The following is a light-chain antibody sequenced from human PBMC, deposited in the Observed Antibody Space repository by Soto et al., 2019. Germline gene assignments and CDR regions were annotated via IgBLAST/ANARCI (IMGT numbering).Light chain of an antibody. J-gene: IGKJ5*01. CDR1: QSVSSNY. Sequence: EIVLAQSPGTLSLSPGERATLSCRASQSVSSNYLAWYQRQPGQAPRLLIYGASSRATGIPASLSGSRSGTDFTLTLSRLEPEDFAVYYCQLCGNSSITFGQGTRLEIK. CDR2: GAS. CDR3: QLCGNSSIT. V-gene: IGKV3-20*01.